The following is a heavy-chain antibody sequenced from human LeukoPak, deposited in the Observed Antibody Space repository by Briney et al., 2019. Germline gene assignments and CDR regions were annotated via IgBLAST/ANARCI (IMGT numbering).Heavy chain of an antibody. CDR2: INPTGGST. CDR1: GYTFTSYG. D-gene: IGHD1-26*01. V-gene: IGHV1-46*01. CDR3: ARDNSVGDNAWWFDP. Sequence: GASVKVSCKASGYTFTSYGISWVRQAPGQGLEWMGWINPTGGSTGYAQKFQGRVTMTRDMSTSTDYMELSSLRSEDTAIYYCARDNSVGDNAWWFDPWGQGTLVTVSS. J-gene: IGHJ5*02.